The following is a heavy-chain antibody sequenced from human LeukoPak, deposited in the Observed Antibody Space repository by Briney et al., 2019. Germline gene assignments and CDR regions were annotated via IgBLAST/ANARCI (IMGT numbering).Heavy chain of an antibody. V-gene: IGHV1-18*01. D-gene: IGHD5-24*01. CDR1: GYTFTNYG. J-gene: IGHJ4*02. CDR3: ARSDLGTITAGPFYF. Sequence: ASVKVSCKASGYTFTNYGITWLRQAPGQGLEWMGWISGSQGSTKYAQNFQGRVTMTIDTSTSTAYMDLRSLRSDETAIYFRARSDLGTITAGPFYFCGQGTLVAVSS. CDR2: ISGSQGST.